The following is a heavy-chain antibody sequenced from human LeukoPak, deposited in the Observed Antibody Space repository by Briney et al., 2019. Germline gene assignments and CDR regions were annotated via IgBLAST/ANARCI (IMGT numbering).Heavy chain of an antibody. CDR2: IYYSGIT. CDR1: GGSISSSSYY. CDR3: ARLITGMIDY. Sequence: PSETLSLTCTVSGGSISSSSYYWGWIRQPPGKGLEWIGSIYYSGITYYNPSLKSRVTISVDTTKNQFSLKLSSVTAADTAVYYCARLITGMIDYWGQGNLVTVSS. V-gene: IGHV4-39*01. D-gene: IGHD1-20*01. J-gene: IGHJ4*02.